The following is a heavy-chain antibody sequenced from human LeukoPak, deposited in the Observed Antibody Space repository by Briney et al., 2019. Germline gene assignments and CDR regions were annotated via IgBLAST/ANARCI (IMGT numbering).Heavy chain of an antibody. Sequence: GGSLRLSCAASGFTFSSYAMHWVRQAPGKGLEWVAVISYDGSNKYYADSVKGRFTISRDSSKNTLYLQMNSLRAEDTAVYYCARGGQYYYYGMDVWGQGTTVTVSS. CDR3: ARGGQYYYYGMDV. CDR2: ISYDGSNK. J-gene: IGHJ6*02. CDR1: GFTFSSYA. V-gene: IGHV3-30*04.